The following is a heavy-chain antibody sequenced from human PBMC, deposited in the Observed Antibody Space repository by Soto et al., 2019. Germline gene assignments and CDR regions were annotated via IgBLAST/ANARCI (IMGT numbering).Heavy chain of an antibody. Sequence: VQLVQSGAEVKKPGSSVKVSCKASGGTFSSYAISWVRQAPGQGLEWMGGIIPIFGTANYAQKFQGRVTITADESTSTAYMELSSLRSEDTAVYYCARDCSGGSCYPYYYYGMDVWGQGTTVTVSS. CDR1: GGTFSSYA. CDR3: ARDCSGGSCYPYYYYGMDV. V-gene: IGHV1-69*01. D-gene: IGHD2-15*01. CDR2: IIPIFGTA. J-gene: IGHJ6*02.